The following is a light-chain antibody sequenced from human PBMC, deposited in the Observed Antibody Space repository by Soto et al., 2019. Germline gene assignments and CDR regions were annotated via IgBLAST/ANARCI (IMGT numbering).Light chain of an antibody. CDR1: QSVSSY. Sequence: EIVLTQSPATLSLSPGERATLSCRASQSVSSYLAWYQQKPGQAPRLLIYDASNRATGIPARFSGSGSGTDVTLTISSLEPEDFAVYYGQQRSNWPPYTFGQGTKLEI. CDR2: DAS. CDR3: QQRSNWPPYT. V-gene: IGKV3-11*01. J-gene: IGKJ2*01.